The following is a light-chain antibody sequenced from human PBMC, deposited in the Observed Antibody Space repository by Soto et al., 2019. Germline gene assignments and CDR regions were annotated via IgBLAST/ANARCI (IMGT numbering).Light chain of an antibody. CDR2: WAS. CDR3: QQYYSTPPT. J-gene: IGKJ4*01. CDR1: QSVLYSSNNKNY. Sequence: DTVMTQSPDSLAVSLGERATINCKSSQSVLYSSNNKNYLAWYQQKPGQPPKLLIYWASTRESGVPDRFSGSGSGKDFTLTISSLQAEDVAVYYCQQYYSTPPTFGGGTKVEIK. V-gene: IGKV4-1*01.